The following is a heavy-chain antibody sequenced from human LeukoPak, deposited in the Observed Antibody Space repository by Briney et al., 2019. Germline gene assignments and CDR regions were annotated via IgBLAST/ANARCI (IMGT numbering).Heavy chain of an antibody. Sequence: PSETLSLTCTVSGGSISTYYWSWLRQPVGKGLEWIGRVHSSGSTKYNPSLKSRVTMSLDTSKNQISLKLSSVTAADTAVYFCARAASGDRYSGYAKDRYYFDRWGQGTLVTVSS. V-gene: IGHV4-4*07. CDR3: ARAASGDRYSGYAKDRYYFDR. CDR2: VHSSGST. CDR1: GGSISTYY. J-gene: IGHJ4*02. D-gene: IGHD5-12*01.